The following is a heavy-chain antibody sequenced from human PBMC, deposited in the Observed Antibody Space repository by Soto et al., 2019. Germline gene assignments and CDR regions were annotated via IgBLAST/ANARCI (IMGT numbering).Heavy chain of an antibody. CDR2: MNTNSGNT. CDR1: GYTFTSYD. D-gene: IGHD6-19*01. Sequence: QVQLVQSGAEVKKPGASVKVSCKASGYTFTSYDINWVRQATGQGLERMGWMNTNSGNTGYGQKFQGRVTMTRNTSINTAYMELSSLRSEDTAVYYCARESRWLIAYWGQGTLVTVSS. CDR3: ARESRWLIAY. J-gene: IGHJ4*02. V-gene: IGHV1-8*01.